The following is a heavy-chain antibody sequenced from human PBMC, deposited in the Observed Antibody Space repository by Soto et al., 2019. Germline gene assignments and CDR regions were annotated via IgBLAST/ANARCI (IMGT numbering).Heavy chain of an antibody. V-gene: IGHV3-30*18. D-gene: IGHD6-13*01. CDR3: AKDRDRSWYFDE. J-gene: IGHJ4*01. Sequence: QIQLVESGGGVVQPGRSLRLSCTASGFTFSRNGMHWVRQAPGKGLEWVAVISHDRGNIYYADSVKGRFTISRDNSKNTQNLQMDSLTADDTAVYVCAKDRDRSWYFDEWGHGTLVPVSS. CDR2: ISHDRGNI. CDR1: GFTFSRNG.